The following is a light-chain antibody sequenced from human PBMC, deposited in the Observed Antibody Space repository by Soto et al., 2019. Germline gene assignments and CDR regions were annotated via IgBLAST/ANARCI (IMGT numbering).Light chain of an antibody. CDR1: QSIGSA. CDR3: HQYDSWT. Sequence: VLTQYPAALSVSPGDRATLSCRASQSIGSAVAWYHQRSGQAPRLLIYGASTRATGIPARFSGSGSGTEFTLTISSLQSEDFAVYYCHQYDSWTFGQGTKVDIK. V-gene: IGKV3-15*01. CDR2: GAS. J-gene: IGKJ1*01.